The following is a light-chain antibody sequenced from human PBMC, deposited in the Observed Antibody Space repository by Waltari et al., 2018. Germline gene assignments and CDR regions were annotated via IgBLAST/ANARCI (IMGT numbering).Light chain of an antibody. J-gene: IGLJ2*01. CDR1: SSSIGAGYD. CDR3: QSYDSSLSAYVV. V-gene: IGLV1-40*01. Sequence: QSVLTQPPSVSGAPGQRVTISCTGSSSSIGAGYDVHWYQHLPGTAPKLLISGDYQRPAGVPDRFSGCKSGPSAALAITGLEAGDGADYYCQSYDSSLSAYVVFGGGTKLTVL. CDR2: GDY.